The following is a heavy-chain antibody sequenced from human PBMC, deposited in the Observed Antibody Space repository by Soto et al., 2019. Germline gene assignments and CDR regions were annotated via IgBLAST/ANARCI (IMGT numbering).Heavy chain of an antibody. D-gene: IGHD2-2*01. V-gene: IGHV5-51*01. CDR3: ARHEGYCSSTSCPHYYYGMDV. Sequence: PGESLKISCKGSGYSFTSYWIGWVRQMPGKGLEWMGIIYPGDSDTRYSPSFQGQVTISADKSISTAYLQWSSLKASDTAMYYCARHEGYCSSTSCPHYYYGMDVWGQGTTVTVYS. CDR1: GYSFTSYW. J-gene: IGHJ6*02. CDR2: IYPGDSDT.